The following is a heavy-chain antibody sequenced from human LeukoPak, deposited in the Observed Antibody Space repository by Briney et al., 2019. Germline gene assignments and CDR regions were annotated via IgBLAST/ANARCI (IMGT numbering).Heavy chain of an antibody. J-gene: IGHJ4*02. CDR1: GFTFSAFW. CDR2: INSDGSGT. CDR3: ARGRVFDTSGYSVDY. V-gene: IGHV3-74*01. D-gene: IGHD3-22*01. Sequence: GGSLRLSCAASGFTFSAFWMHWVRQAPGKGLVWVSHINSDGSGTRYADSVKGRFTISRDNARNTLYLQMNSLRAEDTAVYYCARGRVFDTSGYSVDYWGRGTLVTVSS.